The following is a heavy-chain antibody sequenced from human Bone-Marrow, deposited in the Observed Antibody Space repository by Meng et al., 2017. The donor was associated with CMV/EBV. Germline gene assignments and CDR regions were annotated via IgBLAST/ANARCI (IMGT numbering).Heavy chain of an antibody. Sequence: SLKISCAASGFTFDDYAMHWVRQAPGKGLEWVSGISWNSGSIGYADSVKGRFTISRDNAKNSLYLQMNSLRAEDTAVYYCARVRLKPTAFFDYWGQGTLVTVSS. D-gene: IGHD5-18*01. CDR2: ISWNSGSI. CDR3: ARVRLKPTAFFDY. V-gene: IGHV3-9*01. CDR1: GFTFDDYA. J-gene: IGHJ4*02.